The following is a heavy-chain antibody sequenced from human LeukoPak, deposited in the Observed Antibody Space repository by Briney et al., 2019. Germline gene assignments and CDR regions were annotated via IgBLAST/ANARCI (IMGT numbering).Heavy chain of an antibody. Sequence: ASVKVSCKASGYTFTSYGISWVRQAPGQGLEWMGWISAYNGNTNYAQKLQGRVTMTTDTSTSTAYMELRSLRSDDTAVYYCERRVRILTGYDAFDIWGQGTMVTVSS. CDR3: ERRVRILTGYDAFDI. D-gene: IGHD3-9*01. CDR1: GYTFTSYG. J-gene: IGHJ3*02. V-gene: IGHV1-18*01. CDR2: ISAYNGNT.